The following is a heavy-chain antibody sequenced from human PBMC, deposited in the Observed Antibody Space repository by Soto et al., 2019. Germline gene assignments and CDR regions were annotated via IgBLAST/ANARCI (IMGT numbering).Heavy chain of an antibody. CDR2: INHSGSP. CDR1: GSLPVGSLSTYF. D-gene: IGHD3-3*01. J-gene: IGHJ6*02. V-gene: IGHV4-34*01. Sequence: ETLSLTCGLSGSLPVGSLSTYFWTWIRQPPGKGLEWIGEINHSGSPNYSPSLRGRVTISLDTSKKQFSLNLSSVTAADTAVYFCARARFSQWSQDYYGLDVWGQGTTVTVSS. CDR3: ARARFSQWSQDYYGLDV.